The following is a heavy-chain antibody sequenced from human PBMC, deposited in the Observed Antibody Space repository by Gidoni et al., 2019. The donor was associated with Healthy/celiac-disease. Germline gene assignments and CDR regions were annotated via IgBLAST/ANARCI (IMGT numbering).Heavy chain of an antibody. V-gene: IGHV1-8*01. CDR1: GYTFTSYD. J-gene: IGHJ5*02. Sequence: QVQLVQSGAEVKKPGASVKVSCKASGYTFTSYDINWVRQATGQGLEWMGWMNPNSGNTGYAQKFQGRVTMTRNTSISTAYMELSSLRSEDTAVYYCARGMGFRVQWLVPGRNWFDPWGQGTLVTVSA. CDR2: MNPNSGNT. CDR3: ARGMGFRVQWLVPGRNWFDP. D-gene: IGHD6-19*01.